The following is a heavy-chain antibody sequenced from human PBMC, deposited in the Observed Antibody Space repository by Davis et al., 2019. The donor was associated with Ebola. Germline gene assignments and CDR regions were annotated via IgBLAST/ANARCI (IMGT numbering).Heavy chain of an antibody. J-gene: IGHJ4*02. CDR1: GFTFSSYG. CDR2: ISYDGSNK. D-gene: IGHD4-23*01. CDR3: AKWGDYGGNFFDY. Sequence: PGGSLRLSCAASGFTFSSYGMHWVRQAPGKGLEWVAVISYDGSNKYYADSVKGRFTISRDNSKNTLYLQMNSLRAEDTAVYYCAKWGDYGGNFFDYWGQGTLVTVSS. V-gene: IGHV3-30*18.